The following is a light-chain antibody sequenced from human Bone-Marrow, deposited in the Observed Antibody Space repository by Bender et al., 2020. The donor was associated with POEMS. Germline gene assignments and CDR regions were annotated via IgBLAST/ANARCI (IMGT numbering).Light chain of an antibody. Sequence: SSELTQSPLVSVSPGQTARITCSGSALPQQYVYWYQQKAGRAPVIVIYKDTERPAGVPERFSGATSGTTVTLTIRGVQAEDEADYYCQSADRSGFFVVFGGGTKLTVL. CDR1: ALPQQY. CDR3: QSADRSGFFVV. V-gene: IGLV3-25*03. CDR2: KDT. J-gene: IGLJ2*01.